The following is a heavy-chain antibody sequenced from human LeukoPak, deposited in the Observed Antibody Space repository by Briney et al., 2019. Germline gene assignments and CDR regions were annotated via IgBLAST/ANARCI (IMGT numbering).Heavy chain of an antibody. V-gene: IGHV4-4*07. J-gene: IGHJ5*02. CDR3: ARESSITGTTRWFDP. CDR1: GGSISSYY. D-gene: IGHD1-7*01. CDR2: IYTSGST. Sequence: ASEALSLTCTVSGGSISSYYWSWVRQPAGKGLEWIGRIYTSGSTNYNPSRKSPVTMSVDTSKNQFSLKLSSVTAADTAVYYCARESSITGTTRWFDPWGQGTLVTVSS.